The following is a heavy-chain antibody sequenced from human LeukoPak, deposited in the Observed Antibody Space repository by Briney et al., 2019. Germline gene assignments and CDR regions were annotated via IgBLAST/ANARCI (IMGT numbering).Heavy chain of an antibody. Sequence: SVKVPCKASGGTFSSYAISWVRQAPGQGLEWMGGIIPIFGTANYAQKFQGRVTITADKSTSTAYMELSRLRSDDTAVYYCARGSGYSTYDAFDIWGQGTMVTVSS. CDR2: IIPIFGTA. D-gene: IGHD3-3*01. J-gene: IGHJ3*02. CDR1: GGTFSSYA. V-gene: IGHV1-69*06. CDR3: ARGSGYSTYDAFDI.